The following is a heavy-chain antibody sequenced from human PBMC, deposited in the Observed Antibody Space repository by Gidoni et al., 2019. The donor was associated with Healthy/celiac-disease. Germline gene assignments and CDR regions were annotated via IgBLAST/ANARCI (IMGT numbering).Heavy chain of an antibody. CDR1: GGSFSGYY. Sequence: QVQLQQCGAGLLKPSETLSLTCAVYGGSFSGYYWSCIRQPPGQGLEWLGEINHSGSTNYNPSLKSRVTISVDTSKNQFSLKLSSVTAADTAVYYCARRGAAAAGTRRYWYFDLWGRGTLVTVSS. J-gene: IGHJ2*01. D-gene: IGHD6-13*01. CDR3: ARRGAAAAGTRRYWYFDL. CDR2: INHSGST. V-gene: IGHV4-34*01.